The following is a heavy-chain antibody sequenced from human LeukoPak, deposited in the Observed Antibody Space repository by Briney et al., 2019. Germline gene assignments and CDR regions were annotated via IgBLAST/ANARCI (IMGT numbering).Heavy chain of an antibody. Sequence: AGGSLRLSCAASGFTFNTYAMSWVRLAPAPGLELVSASSASGGTTYYADSVKGRFTISRDNSENTLFLQMNSLRAEDTAVYYCAKEPREYCSSTSCPNWFDSWGQGTLVTVSS. D-gene: IGHD2-2*01. V-gene: IGHV3-23*01. CDR1: GFTFNTYA. CDR2: SSASGGTT. CDR3: AKEPREYCSSTSCPNWFDS. J-gene: IGHJ5*01.